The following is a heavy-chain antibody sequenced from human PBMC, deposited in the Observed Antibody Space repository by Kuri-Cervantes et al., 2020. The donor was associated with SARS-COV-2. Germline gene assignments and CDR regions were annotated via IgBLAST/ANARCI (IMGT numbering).Heavy chain of an antibody. J-gene: IGHJ4*02. CDR2: ISSSSSYT. D-gene: IGHD6-13*01. Sequence: GGSLRLSCAASGLTFSDYYMSWIRQAPGKGMEWVSYISSSSSYTNYADSVKGRFTISRDNAKNSLYLQMNSLRAEDTAVYYCARGQQLIDYWGQGTLVTVSS. V-gene: IGHV3-11*03. CDR3: ARGQQLIDY. CDR1: GLTFSDYY.